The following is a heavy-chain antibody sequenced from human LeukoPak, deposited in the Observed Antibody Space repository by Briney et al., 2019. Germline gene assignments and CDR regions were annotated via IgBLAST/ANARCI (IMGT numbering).Heavy chain of an antibody. CDR3: ARGLGWGSNHFDY. D-gene: IGHD6-19*01. Sequence: PGGSLRLSCAASGFTVSSNYMSWVRQAPGKGLEWVSVIYSGGSTYYADSVKGRFTISRDNSKNTLYLQMNSLRAEDTAVCYCARGLGWGSNHFDYWGQGTLVTVSS. CDR1: GFTVSSNY. J-gene: IGHJ4*02. CDR2: IYSGGST. V-gene: IGHV3-66*01.